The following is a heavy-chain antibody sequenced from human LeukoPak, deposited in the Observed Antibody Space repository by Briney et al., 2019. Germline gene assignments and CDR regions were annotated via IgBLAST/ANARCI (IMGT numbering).Heavy chain of an antibody. V-gene: IGHV3-21*01. D-gene: IGHD5-24*01. CDR3: ARAPLRDYYFDY. Sequence: GGSLRLPCAASGFTFSSYSINWVRQAPGKGLEWVSSISSSGSYIYYADSVKGRFTISRDNAKNSLYLQMNSLRAEDTAVYYCARAPLRDYYFDYWGQGTLVTVSS. CDR1: GFTFSSYS. CDR2: ISSSGSYI. J-gene: IGHJ4*02.